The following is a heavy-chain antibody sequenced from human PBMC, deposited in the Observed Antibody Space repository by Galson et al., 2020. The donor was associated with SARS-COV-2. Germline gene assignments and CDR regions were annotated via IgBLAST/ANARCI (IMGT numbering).Heavy chain of an antibody. CDR3: ARQGVNMIGLVTVPGWFFDL. D-gene: IGHD3-16*01. CDR1: GYSVSTTNY. V-gene: IGHV4-38-2*01. CDR2: IYPNGRT. J-gene: IGHJ2*01. Sequence: SETLSLTCAVSGYSVSTTNYWGWVRLAPGKGLEWIGSIYPNGRTYYNPSLESRVTLSVDTSRNQFSLTLASVTAADTAFYYCARQGVNMIGLVTVPGWFFDLWGRGILVTVSS.